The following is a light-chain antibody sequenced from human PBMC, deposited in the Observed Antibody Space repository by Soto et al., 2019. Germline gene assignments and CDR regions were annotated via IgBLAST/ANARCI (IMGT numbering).Light chain of an antibody. Sequence: QSVLSQPPSASGTPGQRVTISCSGSSANSGRRYGYWYQQGPGTAPKLLMYRNNQRPAGVPDRFSGSKSGTSASLAISDLRSEDEADYYCAAWDAAVSGPAFGGGTKVTLL. J-gene: IGLJ2*01. CDR1: SANSGRRY. CDR3: AAWDAAVSGPA. CDR2: RNN. V-gene: IGLV1-47*01.